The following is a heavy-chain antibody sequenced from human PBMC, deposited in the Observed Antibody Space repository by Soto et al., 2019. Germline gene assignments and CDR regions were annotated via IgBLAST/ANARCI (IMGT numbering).Heavy chain of an antibody. V-gene: IGHV3-23*01. CDR1: GFTFSSYA. CDR2: ISGSGGST. Sequence: RLSCAASGFTFSSYAMSWVRQAPGKGLEWVSAISGSGGSTYYADSVKGRFTISRDNSKNTLYLQMNSLRAEDTAVYYCAKVPFRPDDSSGYGWFDPWGQGTLVTVSS. CDR3: AKVPFRPDDSSGYGWFDP. D-gene: IGHD3-22*01. J-gene: IGHJ5*02.